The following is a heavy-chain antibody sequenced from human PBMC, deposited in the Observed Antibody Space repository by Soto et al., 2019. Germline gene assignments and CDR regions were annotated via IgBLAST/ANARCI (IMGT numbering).Heavy chain of an antibody. Sequence: PGESLKISCKGSGYSSTSYCIGWVRQMPGKGLEWMGIIYPGDSDTRYSPSFQGQVTISADKFISSAYLQWSSLKASDTAMYYCASQQDGYGVTNYGMDVWGQGTTVTVSS. V-gene: IGHV5-51*01. J-gene: IGHJ6*02. CDR3: ASQQDGYGVTNYGMDV. D-gene: IGHD5-12*01. CDR2: IYPGDSDT. CDR1: GYSSTSYC.